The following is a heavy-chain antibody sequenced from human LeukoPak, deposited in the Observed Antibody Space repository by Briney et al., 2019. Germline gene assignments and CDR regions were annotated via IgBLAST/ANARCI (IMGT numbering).Heavy chain of an antibody. V-gene: IGHV3-48*01. J-gene: IGHJ4*02. CDR1: GFTFSSYS. CDR2: ISSSCTI. CDR3: ARDLTTVTTGNY. D-gene: IGHD4-11*01. Sequence: PGGSLRLSCAASGFTFSSYSMNWVRQAPGKGLEWVSYISSSCTIYYADSVKGRFTISRDNAKNSLYLQMNSLRAEDTAVYYCARDLTTVTTGNYWGQGTLVTVSS.